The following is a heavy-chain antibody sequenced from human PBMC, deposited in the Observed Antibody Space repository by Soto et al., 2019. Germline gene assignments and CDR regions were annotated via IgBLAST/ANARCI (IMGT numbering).Heavy chain of an antibody. CDR1: GYTFTTYD. D-gene: IGHD3-3*01. J-gene: IGHJ4*02. Sequence: QVQLVQSGAEVKKHGASVKVSCKASGYTFTTYDINWVRQAPGQGREWMGRMNPNRGHTGYAQKDQGRVTMTGDTSISTAYMELSSLTSEDTAVYYCARGRITVFGLVPFYFDSWGQGTLVTVSS. CDR3: ARGRITVFGLVPFYFDS. CDR2: MNPNRGHT. V-gene: IGHV1-8*01.